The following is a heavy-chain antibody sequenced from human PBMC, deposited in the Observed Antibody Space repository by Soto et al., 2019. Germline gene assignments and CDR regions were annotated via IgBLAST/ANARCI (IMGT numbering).Heavy chain of an antibody. CDR2: ISAHNVNT. V-gene: IGHV1-18*01. Sequence: QVHLVQSGAEVKKPGASVKVSCKGSGYAFTTYGITWVRQAPGQGLEWMGWISAHNVNTNYAQKLQGRVTVTRDTSTSTAYRELRSLRADYTALYYCARGRYGDYWGQGALVTVSS. CDR1: GYAFTTYG. J-gene: IGHJ4*02. D-gene: IGHD1-1*01. CDR3: ARGRYGDY.